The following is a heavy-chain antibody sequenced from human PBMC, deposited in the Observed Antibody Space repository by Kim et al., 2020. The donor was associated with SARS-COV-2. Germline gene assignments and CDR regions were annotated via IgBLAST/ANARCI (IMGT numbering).Heavy chain of an antibody. CDR3: AKDSDTYYYGSGEAGYYGMYG. Sequence: GGSLRLSCAASGFTFSSYAMSWVRQAPGKGLEWVSAISGSGGSTYYADSVKGRFTISRDNSKNTLYLQMNSLRAEDTAVYYCAKDSDTYYYGSGEAGYYGMYGWGQGTTVTVSS. V-gene: IGHV3-23*01. J-gene: IGHJ6*02. D-gene: IGHD3-10*01. CDR1: GFTFSSYA. CDR2: ISGSGGST.